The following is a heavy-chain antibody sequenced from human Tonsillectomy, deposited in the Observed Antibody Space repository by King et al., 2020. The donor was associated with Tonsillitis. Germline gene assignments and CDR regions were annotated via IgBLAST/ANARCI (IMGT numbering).Heavy chain of an antibody. V-gene: IGHV3-74*01. D-gene: IGHD3-22*01. Sequence: VQLVESGGGLVQPGGSLRLSCAASGFTFSSYWMHWVRHAPGKGLVWVSRINSDGSSTSYADSVKGRFTISRDNAKNTLYLQMNSLRAEDTAVYYCARDLPRSYYYDSSGYYLSGDAFDIWGQGTMVTVSS. CDR1: GFTFSSYW. CDR3: ARDLPRSYYYDSSGYYLSGDAFDI. CDR2: INSDGSST. J-gene: IGHJ3*02.